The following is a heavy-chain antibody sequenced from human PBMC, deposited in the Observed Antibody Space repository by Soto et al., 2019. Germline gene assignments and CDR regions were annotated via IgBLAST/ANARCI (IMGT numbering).Heavy chain of an antibody. CDR3: ARESFDSSGYLLLDY. V-gene: IGHV4-59*12. CDR2: IYYSGST. D-gene: IGHD3-22*01. J-gene: IGHJ4*02. CDR1: GGSISSYY. Sequence: KPSGTLSLTCTVSGGSISSYYWSWIRQPPGKGLEWIGYIYYSGSTNYNPSLKSRVTISVDTSKNQFSLKLNSVTAADTAVYYCARESFDSSGYLLLDYWGQGTLVTVSS.